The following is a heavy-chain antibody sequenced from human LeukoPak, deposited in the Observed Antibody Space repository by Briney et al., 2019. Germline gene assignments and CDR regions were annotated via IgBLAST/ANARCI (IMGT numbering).Heavy chain of an antibody. CDR1: GFTFSDYF. CDR2: FYGVGTTT. V-gene: IGHV3-74*01. J-gene: IGHJ5*02. CDR3: ARRGDATRWFDP. Sequence: GGSLRLSCSASGFTFSDYFMHWVRHAPGEGLVWVSRFYGVGTTTIYADSVKGRFTISSDNAKNTLYLQMNSLRADDTAIYYCARRGDATRWFDPWGQGTLVTVSS. D-gene: IGHD2-15*01.